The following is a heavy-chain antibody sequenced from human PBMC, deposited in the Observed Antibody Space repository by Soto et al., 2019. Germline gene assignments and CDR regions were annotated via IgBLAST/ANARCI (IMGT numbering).Heavy chain of an antibody. Sequence: QVQLVQSGAEVKKPGSSVKVSCKASGGTFGSYAFSWVRQAPGQGLAWMGGIIPVSGAAHYAQKFQGRVTITADESTSTAYMELSSLSSQDTAVYYCATALGCRSTSCTLDYWGQGTRVIVSS. D-gene: IGHD2-2*01. CDR3: ATALGCRSTSCTLDY. CDR2: IIPVSGAA. CDR1: GGTFGSYA. J-gene: IGHJ4*02. V-gene: IGHV1-69*01.